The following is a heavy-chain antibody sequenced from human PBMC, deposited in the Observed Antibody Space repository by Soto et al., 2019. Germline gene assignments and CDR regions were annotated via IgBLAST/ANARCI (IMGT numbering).Heavy chain of an antibody. CDR1: GFNFNIYS. D-gene: IGHD2-8*01. J-gene: IGHJ4*02. CDR2: MTSDSKTI. V-gene: IGHV3-48*01. CDR3: AKDRCTNGVCLLYFDH. Sequence: GGSLRLSCVASGFNFNIYSMNWVRQAPGKGLEWVSYMTSDSKTIHYADSVKGRFTISRDNAKNSVYLQMNSLRAEDTAVYYCAKDRCTNGVCLLYFDHWGQGTLVTVSS.